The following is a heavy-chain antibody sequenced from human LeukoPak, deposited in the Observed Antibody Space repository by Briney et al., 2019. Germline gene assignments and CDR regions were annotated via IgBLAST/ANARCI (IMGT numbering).Heavy chain of an antibody. CDR3: TTDSSSWYYFDY. J-gene: IGHJ4*02. CDR1: GFTFSNAW. Sequence: GGSLRLSCAASGFTFSNAWMSWVRQAPGKGLEWVGRIKSKTDGGTTDYAAPVKGRFTISRDDSKNTLYLQMNSLKTEDTAVYYCTTDSSSWYYFDYWGQGTLVTVSS. CDR2: IKSKTDGGTT. D-gene: IGHD6-13*01. V-gene: IGHV3-15*01.